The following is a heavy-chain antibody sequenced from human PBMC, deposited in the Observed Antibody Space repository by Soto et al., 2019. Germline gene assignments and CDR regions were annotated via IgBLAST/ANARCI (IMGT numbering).Heavy chain of an antibody. J-gene: IGHJ6*02. D-gene: IGHD5-18*01. Sequence: PGGSLRLSCTASGFTFGDYAMSWFRQAPGKGLEWVGFIRSKAYGGTTEYAASVKGRFTISRDDSKSIAYLQMNSLKTEDTAVYYCTREEVIQLWSLYYYGMDVWGQGTTVTVSS. CDR1: GFTFGDYA. CDR2: IRSKAYGGTT. CDR3: TREEVIQLWSLYYYGMDV. V-gene: IGHV3-49*03.